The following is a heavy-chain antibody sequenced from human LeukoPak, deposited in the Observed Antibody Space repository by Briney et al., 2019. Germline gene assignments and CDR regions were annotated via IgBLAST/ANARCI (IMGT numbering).Heavy chain of an antibody. J-gene: IGHJ3*02. CDR1: GFTFSSYW. Sequence: GSLRLPCAASGFTFSSYWMHWIRQAPGKGLVWVSRIHSDGSSTGYADSVKGRFTISRDNAKNTLYLQMNSLRAEDTAVYYCATGSGHAFDIWGQGTMVTVSS. D-gene: IGHD2-15*01. CDR3: ATGSGHAFDI. CDR2: IHSDGSST. V-gene: IGHV3-74*01.